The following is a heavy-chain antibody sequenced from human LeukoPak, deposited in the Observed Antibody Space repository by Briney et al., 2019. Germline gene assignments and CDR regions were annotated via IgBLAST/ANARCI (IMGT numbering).Heavy chain of an antibody. CDR1: GYTFTGYY. Sequence: ASVKVSCKASGYTFTGYYMHWVRQAPGQGLEWMGWINPNSGGTNYAQKFQGRATMTRDTSISTAYMELSRLRSDDTAVYYCARLSSLAAATADYWGQGTLVTVSS. CDR3: ARLSSLAAATADY. J-gene: IGHJ4*02. D-gene: IGHD6-13*01. CDR2: INPNSGGT. V-gene: IGHV1-2*02.